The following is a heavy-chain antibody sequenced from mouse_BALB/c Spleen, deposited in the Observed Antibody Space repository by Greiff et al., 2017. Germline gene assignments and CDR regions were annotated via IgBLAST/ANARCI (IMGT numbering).Heavy chain of an antibody. CDR1: GFTFSSFG. CDR2: ISSGSSTI. CDR3: ARSCYYYGSSYYAMDY. Sequence: EVQRVESGGGLVQPGGSRKLSCAASGFTFSSFGMHWVRQAPEKGLEWVAYISSGSSTIYYADTVKGRFTISRDNPKNTLFLQMTSLRSEDTAMYYCARSCYYYGSSYYAMDYWGQGTSVTVSS. J-gene: IGHJ4*01. D-gene: IGHD1-1*01. V-gene: IGHV5-17*02.